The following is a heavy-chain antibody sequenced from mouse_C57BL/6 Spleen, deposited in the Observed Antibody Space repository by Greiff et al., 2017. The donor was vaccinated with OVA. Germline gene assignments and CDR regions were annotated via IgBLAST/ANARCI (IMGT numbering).Heavy chain of an antibody. CDR1: GYTFTSYW. D-gene: IGHD1-1*01. V-gene: IGHV1-53*01. CDR2: INPSNGGT. CDR3: ARDYYGSSYWFAY. Sequence: VQLQQPGTELVKPGASVKLSCKASGYTFTSYWMHWVKQRPGQGLEWIGNINPSNGGTNYNEKFKSKATLTVDKSSSTAYMQLSSLTSEDTAVYSGARDYYGSSYWFAYWGKGTLVTVSA. J-gene: IGHJ3*01.